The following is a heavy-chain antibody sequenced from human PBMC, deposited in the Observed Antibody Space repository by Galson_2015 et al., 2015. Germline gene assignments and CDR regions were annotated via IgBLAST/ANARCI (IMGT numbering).Heavy chain of an antibody. CDR1: GFTFSSYS. CDR2: ITSSSSYI. J-gene: IGHJ6*02. CDR3: ARDLVDTTMVLIHYYYGMDV. D-gene: IGHD5-18*01. V-gene: IGHV3-21*06. Sequence: SLRLSCAASGFTFSSYSMNWVRQAPGKGLEWVSSITSSSSYIYYADSVKGRFIISRDNAKNSLYLQMNSLRAEGTAVYYCARDLVDTTMVLIHYYYGMDVWGQGTTVTVSS.